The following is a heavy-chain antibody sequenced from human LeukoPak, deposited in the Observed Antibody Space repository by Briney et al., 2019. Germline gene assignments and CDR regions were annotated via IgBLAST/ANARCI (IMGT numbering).Heavy chain of an antibody. J-gene: IGHJ6*02. Sequence: PGGSLRLSCAASGFTFSSYAMSWVRQAPGKGLEWVSAISGSGGSTYYADSVKGRFTISRDNSKNTLYLQMNSLRAEDTAVYYCAKHGTVWGSYRYSDYYYGMDVWGQGTTVTVPS. CDR1: GFTFSSYA. CDR3: AKHGTVWGSYRYSDYYYGMDV. D-gene: IGHD3-16*02. V-gene: IGHV3-23*01. CDR2: ISGSGGST.